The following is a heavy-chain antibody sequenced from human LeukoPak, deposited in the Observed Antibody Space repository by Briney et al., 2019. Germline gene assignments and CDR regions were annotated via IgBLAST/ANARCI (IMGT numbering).Heavy chain of an antibody. V-gene: IGHV1-69*01. J-gene: IGHJ6*02. CDR3: AREVTHHVYYGMDV. Sequence: ASVTVSCTASGGTFSSYAISWVRQAPGQGLEWMGGIIPIFGTANYAQKFQGRVTITADESTSTAYMELSSLRSEDTAVYYCAREVTHHVYYGMDVWGQGTTVTVSS. D-gene: IGHD4-23*01. CDR1: GGTFSSYA. CDR2: IIPIFGTA.